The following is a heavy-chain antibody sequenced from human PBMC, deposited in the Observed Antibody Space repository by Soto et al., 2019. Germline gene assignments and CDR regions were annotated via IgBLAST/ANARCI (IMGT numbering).Heavy chain of an antibody. J-gene: IGHJ4*02. V-gene: IGHV3-21*01. D-gene: IGHD1-26*01. CDR1: GFIFSRYS. CDR2: IGTSGSYI. Sequence: EVQLVESGGGLVKPGGSLRLSCAVSGFIFSRYSMNWVRQAPGKGLEWVSSIGTSGSYIYDTDSVKGRFTISRDNTKDSLYLQMNSPRAEDTAIYYCARGSAFIGLDYWGQGTPVTVSS. CDR3: ARGSAFIGLDY.